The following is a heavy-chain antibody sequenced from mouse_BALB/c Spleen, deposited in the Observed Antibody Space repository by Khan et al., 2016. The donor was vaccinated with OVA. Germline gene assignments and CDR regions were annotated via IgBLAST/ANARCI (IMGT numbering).Heavy chain of an antibody. J-gene: IGHJ1*01. Sequence: EVELVESGGGLVQPGGSLKLSCAAAGFTFSGYGMSWVRQSPDKRLELVATINSNGGTSYYPDSVKGGFTISRDNAKNTLHLQMSSLKSEDTATYYCACVYYRYDEGYWYFDVWGAGTTVTVSS. CDR3: ACVYYRYDEGYWYFDV. CDR1: GFTFSGYG. CDR2: INSNGGTS. D-gene: IGHD2-14*01. V-gene: IGHV5-6-3*01.